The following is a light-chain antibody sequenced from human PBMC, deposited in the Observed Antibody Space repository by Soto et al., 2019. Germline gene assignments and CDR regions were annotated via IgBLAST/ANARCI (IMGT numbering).Light chain of an antibody. CDR2: GVT. CDR3: CSYAGSGNYWI. Sequence: QSALTQPASVSGSPGQSITISCTGTNNDVGAFNLVSWYQQHPVKAPKLIIFGVTERPSGFSNRFSGSKSGNTASLTISGLQAEDEGDYYCCSYAGSGNYWIFGGGTKVTVL. J-gene: IGLJ3*02. CDR1: NNDVGAFNL. V-gene: IGLV2-23*02.